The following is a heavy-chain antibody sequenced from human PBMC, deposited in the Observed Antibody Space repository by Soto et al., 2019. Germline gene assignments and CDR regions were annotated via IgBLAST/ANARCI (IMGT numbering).Heavy chain of an antibody. D-gene: IGHD3-16*01. CDR1: GGSISSYY. J-gene: IGHJ4*02. CDR3: ARRYGGKFDY. Sequence: SETLSLTCTVSGGSISSYYWSWIRQPPGKGLEWIGYIYYSGSTNYTPSLKSRVTISVDTPKNQFSLKLSSVTAADPAVYYCARRYGGKFDYWGQGTLVTVSS. CDR2: IYYSGST. V-gene: IGHV4-59*01.